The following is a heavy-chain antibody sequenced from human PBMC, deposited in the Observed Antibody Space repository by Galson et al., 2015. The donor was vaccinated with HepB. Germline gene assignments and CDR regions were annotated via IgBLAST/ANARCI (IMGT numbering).Heavy chain of an antibody. Sequence: SVKVSCKASGGTFSSYAISWVRQAPGQGLEWMGGIIPIFGTANYAQKFQGRVTITADESTSTAYMELSSLRSEDTAVYYCAREKDIVVVPAAIRWFDPWGQGTLVTVSS. CDR1: GGTFSSYA. CDR3: AREKDIVVVPAAIRWFDP. J-gene: IGHJ5*02. V-gene: IGHV1-69*13. D-gene: IGHD2-2*02. CDR2: IIPIFGTA.